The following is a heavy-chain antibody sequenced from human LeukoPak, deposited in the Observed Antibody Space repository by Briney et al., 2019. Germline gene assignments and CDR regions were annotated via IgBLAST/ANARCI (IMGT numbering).Heavy chain of an antibody. V-gene: IGHV3-48*01. D-gene: IGHD3-10*01. J-gene: IGHJ4*02. CDR1: GITFSSYG. Sequence: GGSLRLSCAASGITFSSYGMSWVRQAPGKGLEWVSYISSSTTTIYYADSLKGRFTISRDNAKNSLYLQMNSLRAEDTAVYYCAKDHYGSGWGQGTLVTVSS. CDR2: ISSSTTTI. CDR3: AKDHYGSG.